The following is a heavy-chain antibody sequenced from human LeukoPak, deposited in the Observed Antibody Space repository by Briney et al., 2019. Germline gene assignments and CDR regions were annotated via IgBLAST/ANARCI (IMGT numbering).Heavy chain of an antibody. CDR2: IYYSGST. CDR3: ATDYVWGSYRGHFDY. D-gene: IGHD3-16*02. J-gene: IGHJ4*02. CDR1: GGSISSSSYY. V-gene: IGHV4-39*07. Sequence: NPSETLSLTCTVSGGSISSSSYYWGWIRQPPGKGLEWIGSIYYSGSTYYNPSLKSRVTISVDTSKNQFSLKLSSVTAADTAVYYCATDYVWGSYRGHFDYWGQGTLVTVSS.